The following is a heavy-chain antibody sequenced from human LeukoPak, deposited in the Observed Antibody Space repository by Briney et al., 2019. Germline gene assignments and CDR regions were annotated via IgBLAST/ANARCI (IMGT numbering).Heavy chain of an antibody. D-gene: IGHD2-15*01. CDR1: GFTFSDYY. Sequence: GGSLRLSCAASGFTFSDYYMSWIRQAPGKGLEWVSYISSSGSTIYYADSVKGRFTISRDNAKNSLYLQMNSLRAEDTAVYYCARDPAGYCSGGSCYYYYMDVWGKGTTVTVSS. CDR2: ISSSGSTI. CDR3: ARDPAGYCSGGSCYYYYMDV. J-gene: IGHJ6*03. V-gene: IGHV3-11*04.